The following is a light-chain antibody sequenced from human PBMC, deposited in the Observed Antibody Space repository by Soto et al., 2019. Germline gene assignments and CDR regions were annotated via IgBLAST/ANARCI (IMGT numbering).Light chain of an antibody. V-gene: IGKV1-9*01. CDR2: SAS. J-gene: IGKJ5*01. CDR1: QSISSY. Sequence: IQLTQSPSSLSASVGDRFTITCRASQSISSYLNWYQQKPGKAPKLLVYSASTLQSGVPSRFSGSGSGPDFTLTISSLQPEDSATYFCQQLNSYPQTFGQGTRLEI. CDR3: QQLNSYPQT.